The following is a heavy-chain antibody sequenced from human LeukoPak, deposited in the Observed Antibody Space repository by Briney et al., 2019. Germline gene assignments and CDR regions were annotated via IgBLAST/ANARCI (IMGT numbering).Heavy chain of an antibody. CDR3: AKDHYWSIDY. J-gene: IGHJ4*02. V-gene: IGHV3-48*04. CDR1: GFTFSSYS. D-gene: IGHD3-3*01. Sequence: GGSLRLSCAASGFTFSSYSMNWVRQAPGKGLEWVSYISSSSSTIHYADSVKGRFTISRDIAKNTLYLQMNSLRAEDTGVYYCAKDHYWSIDYWGRGTLVTVSS. CDR2: ISSSSSTI.